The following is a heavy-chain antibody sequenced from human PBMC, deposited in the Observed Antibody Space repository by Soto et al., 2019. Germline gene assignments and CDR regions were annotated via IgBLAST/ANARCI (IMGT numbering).Heavy chain of an antibody. Sequence: ASVKVSCKASGYTFTSYDINWVRQATGQGLEWMGWMNPNSGNTGYAQKFQGRVTMTRNTSISKAYMELSSLRSEDTAVYYCARRYCSGGSCYSDYSGQGTLVTVSS. CDR3: ARRYCSGGSCYSDY. CDR2: MNPNSGNT. D-gene: IGHD2-15*01. CDR1: GYTFTSYD. V-gene: IGHV1-8*01. J-gene: IGHJ4*02.